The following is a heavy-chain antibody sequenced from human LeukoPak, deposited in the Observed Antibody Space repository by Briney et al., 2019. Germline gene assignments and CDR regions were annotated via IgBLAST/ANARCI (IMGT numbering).Heavy chain of an antibody. CDR3: ARDRHGYSSSWSANNWFDP. J-gene: IGHJ5*02. V-gene: IGHV1-2*02. Sequence: ASVKVSCKASGYTFTGYYIHWVRQAPGQGLEWMGWINPNSGGTNYAQKFQGRVTMTRDTSISTAYMELSRLRSDDTAVYYCARDRHGYSSSWSANNWFDPWGQGTLVTVSS. CDR1: GYTFTGYY. CDR2: INPNSGGT. D-gene: IGHD6-13*01.